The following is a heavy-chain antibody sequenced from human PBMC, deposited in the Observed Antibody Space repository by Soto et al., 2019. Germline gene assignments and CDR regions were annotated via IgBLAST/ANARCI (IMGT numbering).Heavy chain of an antibody. CDR1: GLTFSNYA. Sequence: GGSMRLSCAASGLTFSNYAISWVRQAPGKGLGWVSTISGRAGSPYYAASVKGRFTISRDNSKISVYLQMNSLRAAATAVYYCASPTTYTLTFVSWGQGTLVTVSS. CDR3: ASPTTYTLTFVS. V-gene: IGHV3-23*01. D-gene: IGHD3-16*01. CDR2: ISGRAGSP. J-gene: IGHJ4*02.